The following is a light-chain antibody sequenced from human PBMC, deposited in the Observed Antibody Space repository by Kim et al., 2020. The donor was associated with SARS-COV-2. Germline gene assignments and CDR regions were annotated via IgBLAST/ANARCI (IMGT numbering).Light chain of an antibody. CDR2: GAS. CDR1: QSVSSN. J-gene: IGKJ2*01. Sequence: SVSPGERATLSCRASQSVSSNLAWFQQRPGQAPRLLIYGASTRATGIPARFSGSGSGTEFTLTISSLQSEDFAVYYCQQYTNWYTFGQGTKLEI. V-gene: IGKV3-15*01. CDR3: QQYTNWYT.